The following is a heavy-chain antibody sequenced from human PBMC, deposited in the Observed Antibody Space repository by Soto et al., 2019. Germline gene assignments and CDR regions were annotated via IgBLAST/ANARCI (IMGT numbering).Heavy chain of an antibody. CDR3: ASRYCSSTGCGPGLFDS. CDR2: ISNSGGNT. Sequence: EVQLLESGGGLVQPGGSLRLSCAASGFTFSSYVMSWVRQAPGKGLEWVSAISNSGGNTYYADSVKGRFTISRDNSKNTLYLQMNSLRVEDTAVYYCASRYCSSTGCGPGLFDSWGQGTLVSISS. V-gene: IGHV3-23*01. CDR1: GFTFSSYV. J-gene: IGHJ4*02. D-gene: IGHD2-2*01.